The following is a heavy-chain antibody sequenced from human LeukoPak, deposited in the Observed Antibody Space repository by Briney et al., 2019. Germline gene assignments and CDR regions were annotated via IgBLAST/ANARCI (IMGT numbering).Heavy chain of an antibody. J-gene: IGHJ4*02. Sequence: PGGSLRLSCAASGFTFSSYSMNWVRQAPGKGLEWVGNIKQDGSEKYYADSVKGRFTISRDNAKNSLYLQMVSLRAEDTAIYYCARDYYGSGSHDYWGQGTLVTVSS. CDR3: ARDYYGSGSHDY. V-gene: IGHV3-7*01. CDR1: GFTFSSYS. CDR2: IKQDGSEK. D-gene: IGHD3-10*01.